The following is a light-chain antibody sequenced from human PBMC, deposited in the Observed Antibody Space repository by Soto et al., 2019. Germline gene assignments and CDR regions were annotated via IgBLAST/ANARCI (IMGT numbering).Light chain of an antibody. CDR2: AAW. Sequence: VLTHSPVTPSLSPWYRSTLSFSSSQSVSNSYLAWYHQKPRREPPRLLFCAAWSTAASLHKLISSRSGTNFTIPTSRMEPEDFAVYYCHQYGSSLWTFGQGTKVDIK. J-gene: IGKJ1*01. CDR1: QSVSNSY. V-gene: IGKV3-20*01. CDR3: HQYGSSLWT.